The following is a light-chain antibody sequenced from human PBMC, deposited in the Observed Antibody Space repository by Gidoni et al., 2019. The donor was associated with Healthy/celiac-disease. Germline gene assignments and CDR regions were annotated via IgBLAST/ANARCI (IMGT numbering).Light chain of an antibody. CDR1: SSNIGSNT. V-gene: IGLV1-44*01. CDR2: STN. CDR3: AAWDDSLNGYV. Sequence: QSVLTQPPSASGTPVQRVTISCSGSSSNIGSNTVNWYQQLPGTAPKLLIYSTNQRPSGVPDRFSGSKSGTSASLAISGLQSEDEADYYCAAWDDSLNGYVFGTGTKVTVL. J-gene: IGLJ1*01.